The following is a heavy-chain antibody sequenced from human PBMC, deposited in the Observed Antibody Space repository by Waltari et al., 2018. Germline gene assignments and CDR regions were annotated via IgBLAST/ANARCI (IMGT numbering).Heavy chain of an antibody. J-gene: IGHJ4*02. V-gene: IGHV1-8*03. CDR2: MNPNSGNT. CDR3: ARAHARYSGSYYDFDY. D-gene: IGHD1-26*01. CDR1: GYTFTSYD. Sequence: QVQLVQSGAEVKKPGASVKVSCKASGYTFTSYDINWVRQATGQGLECMGWMNPNSGNTGYAQKFQGRVTITRNTSISTAYMELSSLRSEDTAVYYCARAHARYSGSYYDFDYWGQGTLVTVSS.